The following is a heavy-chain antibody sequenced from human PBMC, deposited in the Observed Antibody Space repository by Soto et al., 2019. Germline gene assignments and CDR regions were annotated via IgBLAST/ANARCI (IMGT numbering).Heavy chain of an antibody. CDR3: TGGAGGHHFDY. Sequence: LSLTCTVSGVSITNHYWTWIRQPPGKGLEWIGNIHYSGSTNYSPSLKSRVIISVDTSEKQSSLKLSSVTTADTAVYYCTGGAGGHHFDYWGQGTLVTVSS. CDR1: GVSITNHY. D-gene: IGHD2-8*02. J-gene: IGHJ4*02. V-gene: IGHV4-59*11. CDR2: IHYSGST.